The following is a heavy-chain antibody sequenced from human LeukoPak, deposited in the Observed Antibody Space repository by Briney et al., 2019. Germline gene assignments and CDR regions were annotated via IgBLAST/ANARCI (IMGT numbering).Heavy chain of an antibody. J-gene: IGHJ6*03. CDR2: IYTSGNT. D-gene: IGHD6-13*01. CDR1: GGSISSGSYC. CDR3: ARSSSWYAGFPYYYYMDV. Sequence: SETLSLTCTVSGGSISSGSYCWSWIRQPAGKGLEWIGHIYTSGNTNYNPSLKSRVTISVDTSKNQFSLKLSSVTAADTAVYYCARSSSWYAGFPYYYYMDVWGKGTTVTVSS. V-gene: IGHV4-61*09.